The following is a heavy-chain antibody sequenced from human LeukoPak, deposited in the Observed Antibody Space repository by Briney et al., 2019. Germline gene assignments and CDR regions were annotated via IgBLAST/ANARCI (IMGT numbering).Heavy chain of an antibody. V-gene: IGHV3-74*01. CDR3: ARAYDFWSGSLQAPYFDY. J-gene: IGHJ4*02. CDR2: INSDGSST. D-gene: IGHD3-3*01. CDR1: GFTFSSYW. Sequence: GGSLRLSCAASGFTFSSYWMHWVRQAPGKGLVWVSRINSDGSSTSYADSVKGRFTISRDNAKNTLYLQMNSLRAEDTAVYYCARAYDFWSGSLQAPYFDYWGQGTLVTVSS.